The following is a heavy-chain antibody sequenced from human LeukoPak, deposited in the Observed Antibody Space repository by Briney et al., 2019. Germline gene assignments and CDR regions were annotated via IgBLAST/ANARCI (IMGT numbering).Heavy chain of an antibody. CDR3: AKHSLRHIVVVTAPNDY. V-gene: IGHV3-74*01. Sequence: PGGSLRLSCAASGFTFSSYWMHWVRQAPGKGLVWVSRINSDGSSTSYADSVKGRFTISRDNAKNTLYLQMNSLRAEDTAVYYCAKHSLRHIVVVTAPNDYWGQGTLVTVSS. CDR1: GFTFSSYW. J-gene: IGHJ4*02. D-gene: IGHD2-21*02. CDR2: INSDGSST.